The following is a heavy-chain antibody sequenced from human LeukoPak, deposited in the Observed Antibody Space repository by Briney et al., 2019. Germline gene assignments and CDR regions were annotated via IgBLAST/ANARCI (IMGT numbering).Heavy chain of an antibody. CDR3: ASGDYSSGWHLDY. J-gene: IGHJ4*01. Sequence: GGSLRLSCTTSAFPFSSYGMHWVRQAPGKGLEWVAVIWHDGSYKYYADSVKGRFTISRDNSKDTLYLQMNSLKVEDTAVYYCASGDYSSGWHLDYWGQEPWSPSPQ. CDR2: IWHDGSYK. V-gene: IGHV3-33*01. CDR1: AFPFSSYG. D-gene: IGHD6-19*01.